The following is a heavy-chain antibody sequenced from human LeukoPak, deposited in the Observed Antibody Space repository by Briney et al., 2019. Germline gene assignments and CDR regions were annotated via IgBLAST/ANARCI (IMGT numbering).Heavy chain of an antibody. CDR3: ARVKACTNGVCDPDWFDS. CDR2: IYYSGST. J-gene: IGHJ5*01. V-gene: IGHV4-39*07. CDR1: GGSISSSIYY. Sequence: SETRSLTCTVSGGSISSSIYYWGWIRQPPGKGLEWLGSIYYSGSTYYNPSLKSRVTISVDKSNNQFSLKLSSVTAADTAVYYCARVKACTNGVCDPDWFDSWGQGTLVTVSS. D-gene: IGHD2-8*01.